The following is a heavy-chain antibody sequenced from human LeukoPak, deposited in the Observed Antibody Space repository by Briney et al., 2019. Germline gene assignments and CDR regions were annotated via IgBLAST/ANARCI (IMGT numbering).Heavy chain of an antibody. V-gene: IGHV3-74*01. CDR3: ARDSGSYYRTLLDY. D-gene: IGHD1-26*01. CDR1: GFTFSSYW. CDR2: INSGGSRT. J-gene: IGHJ4*02. Sequence: GGSLRLSCAASGFTFSSYWMHWVRQAPGKGLMSVSHINSGGSRTTYEDSVRGRFTISRDNAMNSLYLQMNSLRAEDTAVYYCARDSGSYYRTLLDYWGQGTLVTVSS.